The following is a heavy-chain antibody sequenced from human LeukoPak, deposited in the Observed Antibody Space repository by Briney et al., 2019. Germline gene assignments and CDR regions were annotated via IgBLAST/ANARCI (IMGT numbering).Heavy chain of an antibody. J-gene: IGHJ4*02. CDR1: GDSITSHSW. V-gene: IGHV4-4*02. D-gene: IGHD6-19*01. CDR2: VHHGGAS. CDR3: ASHVTVLGTRGFDF. Sequence: SGTLSLTCAVSGDSITSHSWWSWVRQPPGKGLEWIGEVHHGGASNYDPSPESRVTISVDKSKNRFSLNLRSVTAADTATYYCASHVTVLGTRGFDFWGRGTLVTVS.